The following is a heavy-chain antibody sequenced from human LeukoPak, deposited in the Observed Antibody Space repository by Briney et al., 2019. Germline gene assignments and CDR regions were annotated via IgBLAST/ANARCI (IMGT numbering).Heavy chain of an antibody. D-gene: IGHD5-18*01. V-gene: IGHV4-59*08. J-gene: IGHJ4*02. Sequence: SETLSLTCTVSGGSLSSYYWSWIRQPPGKGLEWIGYIYYSGSTNYNPSLKSRVTISVDTSKNQFSLKLSSVTAADTAVYYCARHLLGGYSYGLYYFDYWGQGTLVTVSS. CDR2: IYYSGST. CDR3: ARHLLGGYSYGLYYFDY. CDR1: GGSLSSYY.